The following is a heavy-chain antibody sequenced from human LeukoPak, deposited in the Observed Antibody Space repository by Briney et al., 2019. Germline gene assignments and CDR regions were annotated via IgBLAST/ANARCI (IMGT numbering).Heavy chain of an antibody. Sequence: PSETLSLTCTVSGGSISSYYWSWIRQPPGKGLEWIGYIYYSGSTNYNPSLKSRVTISVDTSKNQFSLKLSSVTAEDTAVYYCARAAMVRGVPIYYFDYWGQGTLVTVSS. CDR3: ARAAMVRGVPIYYFDY. J-gene: IGHJ4*02. D-gene: IGHD3-10*01. CDR2: IYYSGST. V-gene: IGHV4-59*01. CDR1: GGSISSYY.